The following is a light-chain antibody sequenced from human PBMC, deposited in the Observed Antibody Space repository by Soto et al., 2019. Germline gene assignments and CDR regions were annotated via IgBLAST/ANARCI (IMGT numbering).Light chain of an antibody. CDR1: SSNIGSNT. V-gene: IGLV1-44*01. CDR2: SNN. CDR3: AAWDDRLNGGV. Sequence: QSMLTQPPSASGTPGQRVTISCSGSSSNIGSNTVNWYQQLPGTAPKLLIYSNNQRPSGVPDRFSGSKSGTSASLAISGLQSEDEADYYCAAWDDRLNGGVFGGGTKLTVL. J-gene: IGLJ3*02.